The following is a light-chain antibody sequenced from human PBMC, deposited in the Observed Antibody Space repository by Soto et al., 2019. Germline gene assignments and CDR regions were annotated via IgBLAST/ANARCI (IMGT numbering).Light chain of an antibody. CDR2: DAS. J-gene: IGKJ1*01. Sequence: GDRVTITCRASQTISTWMAWYQQKPGKAPKLLIYDASSLETGVPSRFSGSGSGTEFTLTISSLQPEDFATYYCQQYRTFGQGTKVAIK. V-gene: IGKV1-5*01. CDR3: QQYRT. CDR1: QTISTW.